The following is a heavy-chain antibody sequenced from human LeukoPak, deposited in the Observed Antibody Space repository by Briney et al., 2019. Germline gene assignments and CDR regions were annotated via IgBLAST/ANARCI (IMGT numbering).Heavy chain of an antibody. V-gene: IGHV3-21*01. CDR3: AREVGSPPYFDY. CDR2: ISSSSSYI. D-gene: IGHD3-16*01. CDR1: GFTFSSYS. Sequence: GGSLRLSCAASGFTFSSYSMNWVRQAPGKGLEWVSSISSSSSYIYYADSVKGRFTISRDNAKNSLYLQMNSLRAEDTAVYYCAREVGSPPYFDYWGQGTLVTVSS. J-gene: IGHJ4*02.